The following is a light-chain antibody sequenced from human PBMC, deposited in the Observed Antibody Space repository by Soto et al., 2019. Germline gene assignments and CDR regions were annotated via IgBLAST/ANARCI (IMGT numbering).Light chain of an antibody. J-gene: IGKJ5*01. CDR2: GAY. CDR3: KQYGSSPIT. V-gene: IGKV3-15*01. Sequence: EIVMTQSPATLSVSPGERATLSCRAGQSVSSNLAWYQQKPGQAHRLLIYGAYTRATGIPARFTGSGSGTEFTLTIRRLEPEDFAVYYCKQYGSSPITFGQGTRLEI. CDR1: QSVSSN.